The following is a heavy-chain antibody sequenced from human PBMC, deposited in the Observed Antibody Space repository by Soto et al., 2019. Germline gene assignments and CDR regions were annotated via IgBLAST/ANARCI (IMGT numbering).Heavy chain of an antibody. Sequence: GGSLRLSCAASGFTFSNYDMSWVRQAPGKGLEWVSTISGSGGGTYYADSVKGRFTISRDNSKNTLYLQMNSLRAEDTAVYYCAKARVSTTPAPGSYWGQGTLVTVSS. CDR1: GFTFSNYD. CDR2: ISGSGGGT. CDR3: AKARVSTTPAPGSY. V-gene: IGHV3-23*01. D-gene: IGHD2-2*01. J-gene: IGHJ4*02.